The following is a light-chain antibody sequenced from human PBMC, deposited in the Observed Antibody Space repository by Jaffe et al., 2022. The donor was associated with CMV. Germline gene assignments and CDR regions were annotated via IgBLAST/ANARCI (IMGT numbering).Light chain of an antibody. CDR1: QSINRY. J-gene: IGKJ1*01. CDR3: QQSYTSPLTQAWA. CDR2: AAS. Sequence: DIQMTQSPSSLSASVGDRVTITCRTSQSINRYLNWYQQKPGKAPKLLIYAASSLQSGVPSRFSGSGSGTDFTLTISSLQPEDFATYYCQQSYTSPLTQAWAFGQGTKVEIK. V-gene: IGKV1-39*01.